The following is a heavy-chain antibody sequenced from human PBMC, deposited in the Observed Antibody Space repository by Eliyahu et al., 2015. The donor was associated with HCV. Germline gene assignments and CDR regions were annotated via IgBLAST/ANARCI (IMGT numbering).Heavy chain of an antibody. CDR3: AKDRPKDWQRLDLVNWFDS. V-gene: IGHV3-23*01. Sequence: EVELLESGGGLVQPGGSLRLSCXASGFAFDRYAMTWVRQAPGKGLEWVSTIGGSGAPTYYADSVKGRFTISRDNSKNTLYLQMNSLRDDDTGVYFCAKDRPKDWQRLDLVNWFDSWGQGTLVTVSS. CDR1: GFAFDRYA. J-gene: IGHJ5*01. D-gene: IGHD6-25*01. CDR2: IGGSGAPT.